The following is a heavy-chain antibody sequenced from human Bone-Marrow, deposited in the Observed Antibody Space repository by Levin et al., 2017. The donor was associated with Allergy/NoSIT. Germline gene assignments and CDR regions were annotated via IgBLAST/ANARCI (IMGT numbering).Heavy chain of an antibody. Sequence: QPGGSLRLSCATSGFTFNTYGFHWVRQAPGKGLEWVAVIYYDGSNEYYSDSVKGRFTISRDNSKNTVYLQMNSLRAEDTAVYYCARDRVAVTYSYFYYVDVWGKGTTVTVSS. CDR3: ARDRVAVTYSYFYYVDV. J-gene: IGHJ6*03. V-gene: IGHV3-33*01. CDR2: IYYDGSNE. CDR1: GFTFNTYG. D-gene: IGHD5-18*01.